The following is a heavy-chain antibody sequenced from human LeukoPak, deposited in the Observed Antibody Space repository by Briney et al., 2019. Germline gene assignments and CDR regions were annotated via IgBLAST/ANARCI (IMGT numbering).Heavy chain of an antibody. D-gene: IGHD6-13*01. CDR3: ARVISSSWYAQRNDAFDI. V-gene: IGHV5-51*01. CDR2: LYPGDSDT. J-gene: IGHJ3*02. CDR1: GSRFTSNW. Sequence: GESLKISSKGSGSRFTSNWIGWVRRLPGKGLEWLGILYPGDSDTRYSPSSQAQVTISADKSISTAYLQWSSLKASDTAMYYCARVISSSWYAQRNDAFDIWGQGTMVTVSS.